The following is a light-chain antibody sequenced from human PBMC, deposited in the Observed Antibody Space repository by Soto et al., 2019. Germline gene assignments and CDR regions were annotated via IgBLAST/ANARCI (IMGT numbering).Light chain of an antibody. Sequence: DIQMTQSPSTLSASVGDRVTITCRASQSLNNWLAGYQQKPGKAPKLLIYKASRLESGILSRFIGSGSGTEFTLTIISLQPDDFATYYCQQFNSYVWTFGQGTKVEIK. CDR3: QQFNSYVWT. V-gene: IGKV1-5*03. CDR1: QSLNNW. CDR2: KAS. J-gene: IGKJ1*01.